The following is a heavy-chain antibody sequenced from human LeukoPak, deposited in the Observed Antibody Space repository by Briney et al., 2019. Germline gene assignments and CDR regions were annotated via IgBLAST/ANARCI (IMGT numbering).Heavy chain of an antibody. V-gene: IGHV3-30-3*01. CDR1: GFTFSSYA. J-gene: IGHJ3*02. Sequence: GGSLRLSCAASGFTFSSYAMHWVRQAPGKGLEWVAVISYDGSNKYYADSVKGRFTISRDNSKNTLYLQMNSLRAEDTAVYYCARVRDYYDSSGYYYGAFDIWGQGTMVTVSS. CDR2: ISYDGSNK. CDR3: ARVRDYYDSSGYYYGAFDI. D-gene: IGHD3-22*01.